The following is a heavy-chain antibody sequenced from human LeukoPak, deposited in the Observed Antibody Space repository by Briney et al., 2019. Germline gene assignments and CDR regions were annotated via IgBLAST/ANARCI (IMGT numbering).Heavy chain of an antibody. CDR1: GFTFDDYA. V-gene: IGHV3-9*01. CDR2: ISWNSGSI. D-gene: IGHD3-10*01. CDR3: ARAPGDGSSYLEE. J-gene: IGHJ4*02. Sequence: GGSLRLSCAASGFTFDDYAMHWVRRAPGKGLEWVSGISWNSGSIGYADSVKGRFTISRDNAKNTVYLQMDSLRAEDTALYYCARAPGDGSSYLEEWGQGALVTVSS.